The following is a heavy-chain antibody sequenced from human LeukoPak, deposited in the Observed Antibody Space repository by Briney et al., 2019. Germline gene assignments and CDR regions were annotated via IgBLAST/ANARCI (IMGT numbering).Heavy chain of an antibody. J-gene: IGHJ4*02. V-gene: IGHV3-53*01. D-gene: IGHD3-10*01. CDR2: MYYSGTT. Sequence: GGSLRLSCGVSGVIVSSNFMTWVRQSPGKGLEWVSIMYYSGTTHYADSVKGRFTISRDNSKNTAYLQMNSLRDDDTAVYYCARARGVGELFFDSWGQGTLVTVSS. CDR3: ARARGVGELFFDS. CDR1: GVIVSSNF.